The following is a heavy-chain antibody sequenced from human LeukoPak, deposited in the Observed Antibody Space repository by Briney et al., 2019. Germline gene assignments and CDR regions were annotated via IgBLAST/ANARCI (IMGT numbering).Heavy chain of an antibody. CDR3: AKSPRFSSGWYTD. CDR2: ISGSGGST. CDR1: GFTFSSYA. Sequence: GGSLRLSCAASGFTFSSYATSWVRQAPGKGLEWVSAISGSGGSTYYADSVKGRFTISRDNSKNTLYLQMNSLRAEDTAVYYCAKSPRFSSGWYTDWGQGTLVTVSS. V-gene: IGHV3-23*01. J-gene: IGHJ4*02. D-gene: IGHD6-19*01.